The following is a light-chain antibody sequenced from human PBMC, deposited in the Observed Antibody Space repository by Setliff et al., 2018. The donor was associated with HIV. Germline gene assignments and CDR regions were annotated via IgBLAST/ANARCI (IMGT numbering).Light chain of an antibody. J-gene: IGLJ1*01. Sequence: QSALAQPPSASGSPGQSVTISCTGTSSDVGDYNYVSWFQQHPGKAPKLIIYEVTKRPSGVPDRFSGSKSGNTASLTISGLQAEDEADYFCSSFTNSRTYVFGTGTKGTVL. V-gene: IGLV2-8*01. CDR2: EVT. CDR3: SSFTNSRTYV. CDR1: SSDVGDYNY.